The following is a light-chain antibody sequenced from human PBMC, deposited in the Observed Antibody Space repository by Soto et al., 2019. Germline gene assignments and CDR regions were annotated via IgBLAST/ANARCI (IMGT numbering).Light chain of an antibody. CDR1: SSNIGAGYD. CDR3: QSYDSSLSVV. CDR2: GNS. Sequence: QSVLTQPPSVSGAPGHRVTIPCTGSSSNIGAGYDVHWYQQLPGTAPKLLIYGNSNRPSGVPDRFSGSKSGTSASLAITGLQAEDEADYYCQSYDSSLSVVFGGGTKLTVL. J-gene: IGLJ2*01. V-gene: IGLV1-40*01.